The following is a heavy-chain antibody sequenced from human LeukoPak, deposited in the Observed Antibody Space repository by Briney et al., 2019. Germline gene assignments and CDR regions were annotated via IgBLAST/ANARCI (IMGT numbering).Heavy chain of an antibody. J-gene: IGHJ6*03. CDR1: GYTFTSYG. CDR2: ISGSSGNT. Sequence: ASVKVSCKTSGYTFTSYGINWVRQAPGQGLEWMGWISGSSGNTKYAQNIQGRVTLTTDTSTRTACLELRSLRSDDTAVYYCARGTVSGSDYFYMDVWGKGTTVTVSS. D-gene: IGHD1-26*01. V-gene: IGHV1-18*01. CDR3: ARGTVSGSDYFYMDV.